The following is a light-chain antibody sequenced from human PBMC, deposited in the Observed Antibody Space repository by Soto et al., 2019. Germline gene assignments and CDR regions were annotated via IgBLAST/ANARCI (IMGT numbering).Light chain of an antibody. CDR3: QSYDSRLSEYV. V-gene: IGLV1-40*01. CDR2: ANT. J-gene: IGLJ1*01. CDR1: SSNIGAGFD. Sequence: QSVLTQPPSLSGAPGQRVAISCTGSSSNIGAGFDVHWYQQVPGTAPRLLINANTNRPSGVPDRFSGSKSGTSASLAITGLQPEDEADYFCQSYDSRLSEYVFGSGTKVHRP.